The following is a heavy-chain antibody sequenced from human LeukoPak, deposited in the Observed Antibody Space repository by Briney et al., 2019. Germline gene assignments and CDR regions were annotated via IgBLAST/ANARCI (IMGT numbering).Heavy chain of an antibody. CDR1: GFTFNNAW. J-gene: IGHJ4*02. D-gene: IGHD4-17*01. CDR2: ISPSDGNT. CDR3: AKDSSVPYGITE. V-gene: IGHV3-23*01. Sequence: GGSLRLSCAASGFTFNNAWMTWVRQAPGKGLEWVSAISPSDGNTFYADSVKGRFTISRDNSMNTLSLHMNSLRAEDTALYYCAKDSSVPYGITEWGQGTLVTVSS.